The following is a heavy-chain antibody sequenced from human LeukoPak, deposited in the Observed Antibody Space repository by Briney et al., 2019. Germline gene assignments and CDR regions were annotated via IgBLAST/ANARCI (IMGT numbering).Heavy chain of an antibody. J-gene: IGHJ6*02. CDR2: IDPSDSYI. CDR1: GYSFTTYW. CDR3: ARRHDFYGMDV. Sequence: GESLKISCKGSGYSFTTYWIAWVRQMPGKGLEWMGRIDPSDSYINYSPSFQGHVTISADKSISTAYLQWSSLKASDTAMYYCARRHDFYGMDVWGQGTTVSVSS. V-gene: IGHV5-10-1*01.